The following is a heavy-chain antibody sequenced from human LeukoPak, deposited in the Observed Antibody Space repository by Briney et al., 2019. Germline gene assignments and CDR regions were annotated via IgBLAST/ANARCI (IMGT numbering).Heavy chain of an antibody. Sequence: GGSLRLSCAASGVTFSSYSMNWVRQAPGKGLEWVSGIAGNGGTTYYADSVKGRFTSSRDNSKNTLYLQMNSLRAEDTAVYYCAKDPRTDYGDYGYFQHWGQGTLVTVSS. CDR2: IAGNGGTT. CDR1: GVTFSSYS. J-gene: IGHJ1*01. D-gene: IGHD4-17*01. V-gene: IGHV3-23*01. CDR3: AKDPRTDYGDYGYFQH.